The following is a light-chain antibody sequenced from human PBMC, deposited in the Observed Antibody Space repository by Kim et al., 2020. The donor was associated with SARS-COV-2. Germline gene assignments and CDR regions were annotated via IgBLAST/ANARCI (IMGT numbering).Light chain of an antibody. CDR1: RIGTKH. CDR3: QVWVNTIDQPI. V-gene: IGLV3-21*02. J-gene: IGLJ2*01. Sequence: SYELTQPPSLSVVPGETATVTCGGDRIGTKHVHWYQQKPGQTPKLVLYYNTDRPSGIPERFSGSNSGNTASLTISRVEAGDEADYYRQVWVNTIDQPIFG. CDR2: YNT.